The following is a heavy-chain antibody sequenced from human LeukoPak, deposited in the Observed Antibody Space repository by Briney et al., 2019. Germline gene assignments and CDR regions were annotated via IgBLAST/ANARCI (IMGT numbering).Heavy chain of an antibody. Sequence: SVKVSCKASGGTFSSYAISWVRQAPGQGLEWMGRIIPILGIANYAQKFRGRVTITADKSTSTAYMELSSLRSEDTAVYYCARGNWNDLRLDYWGQGTLVTVSS. CDR1: GGTFSSYA. CDR3: ARGNWNDLRLDY. V-gene: IGHV1-69*04. D-gene: IGHD1-20*01. J-gene: IGHJ4*02. CDR2: IIPILGIA.